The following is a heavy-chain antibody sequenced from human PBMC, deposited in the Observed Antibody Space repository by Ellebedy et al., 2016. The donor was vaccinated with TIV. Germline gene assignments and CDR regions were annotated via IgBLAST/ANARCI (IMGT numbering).Heavy chain of an antibody. V-gene: IGHV3-23*01. CDR2: ISGSGGST. J-gene: IGHJ6*02. D-gene: IGHD5-18*01. CDR1: GFTFSSYA. CDR3: AKGLAIGYSDYSYYALDV. Sequence: GGSLRLXCAASGFTFSSYAMSWVRQAPGKGPEWVSAISGSGGSTYYADSVKGRFTISRDNSKNTLYLQMNSLRAEDTAVYYCAKGLAIGYSDYSYYALDVWGRGTTVTVSS.